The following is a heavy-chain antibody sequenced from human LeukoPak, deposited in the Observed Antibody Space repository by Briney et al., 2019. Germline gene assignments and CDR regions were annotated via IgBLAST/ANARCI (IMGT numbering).Heavy chain of an antibody. CDR1: GFTFSSYE. CDR3: ARVGVVVAATGNLWFDP. CDR2: ISSSGTTI. J-gene: IGHJ5*02. Sequence: QPGGSLRLSCAASGFTFSSYEMNWVRRAPGKGLEWVSYISSSGTTIYYADSVKGRFTISRDNAKNSLYLQMNSLRAEDTAVYYCARVGVVVAATGNLWFDPWGQGTLVTVSS. V-gene: IGHV3-48*03. D-gene: IGHD2-15*01.